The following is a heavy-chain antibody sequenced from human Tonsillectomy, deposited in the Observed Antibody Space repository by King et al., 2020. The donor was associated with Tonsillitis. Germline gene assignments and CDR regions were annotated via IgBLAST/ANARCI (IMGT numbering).Heavy chain of an antibody. D-gene: IGHD6-6*01. Sequence: EVQLVESGGGLVQPGRSLRPSCAASGFTFDDYAMHWVRQAPGKGLEWVSGISWNSGSIGYADSVKGRFTISRDNAKNSLYLQMNSLRAEDTALYYCAKDVGVAARPWYFDLWGRGTLVTVSS. V-gene: IGHV3-9*01. CDR2: ISWNSGSI. CDR1: GFTFDDYA. CDR3: AKDVGVAARPWYFDL. J-gene: IGHJ2*01.